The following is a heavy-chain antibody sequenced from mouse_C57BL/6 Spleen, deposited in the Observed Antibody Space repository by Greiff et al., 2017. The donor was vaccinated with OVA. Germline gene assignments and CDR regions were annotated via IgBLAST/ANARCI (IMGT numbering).Heavy chain of an antibody. Sequence: QVHVKQSGTELVKPGASVKLSCKASGYTFTSYWMHWVKQRPGQGLEWIGNINPSNGGTNYNEKFKSKATLTVDKSSSTAYMQLSSLTSEDSAVYYCARGLLYYFDYWGQGTTLTVSS. J-gene: IGHJ2*01. CDR1: GYTFTSYW. CDR2: INPSNGGT. V-gene: IGHV1-53*01. CDR3: ARGLLYYFDY. D-gene: IGHD3-3*01.